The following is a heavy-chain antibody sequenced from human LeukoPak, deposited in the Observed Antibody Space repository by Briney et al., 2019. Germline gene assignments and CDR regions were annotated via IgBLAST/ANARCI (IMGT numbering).Heavy chain of an antibody. Sequence: PGGSLRLSCAASGFTFSNYGMHWVRQAPGKGLEWLAYIRFDGSSKYYPDFVKGRFSISRDNSKNTLYLQMNSLRAEDTAVYYCAKVDYYYDSSGYYESLYYFDYWGQGTLVTVSS. CDR2: IRFDGSSK. CDR3: AKVDYYYDSSGYYESLYYFDY. V-gene: IGHV3-30*02. D-gene: IGHD3-22*01. J-gene: IGHJ4*02. CDR1: GFTFSNYG.